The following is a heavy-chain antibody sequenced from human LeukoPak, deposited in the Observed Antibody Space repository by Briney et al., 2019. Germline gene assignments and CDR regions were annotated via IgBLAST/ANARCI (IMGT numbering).Heavy chain of an antibody. CDR2: IGSGSSPM. V-gene: IGHV3-48*04. D-gene: IGHD4-23*01. CDR3: ARVIFRNSVVTPLFDY. CDR1: GFTFGNCYA. J-gene: IGHJ4*02. Sequence: GGSLRLSCAASGFTFGNCYAMSWVRQAPGKGLEWISYIGSGSSPMFYADSVKGRFTISRDNAKNSLYLQLNSLKAEDTAVYYCARVIFRNSVVTPLFDYWGQGTQVTVSS.